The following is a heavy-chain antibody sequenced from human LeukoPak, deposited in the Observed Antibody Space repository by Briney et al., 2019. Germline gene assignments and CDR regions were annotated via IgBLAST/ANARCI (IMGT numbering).Heavy chain of an antibody. CDR1: GLTFRNYE. Sequence: GGSLRLSCGASGLTFRNYEMNWVRQAPGKGLEWISYISDSGTTKNYADSVKGRFAVSRDNAKNSLYPQMNSLRAEDTAVYYCARDPEVTTDSSGGFDYWGQGTRVTVSS. CDR2: ISDSGTTK. V-gene: IGHV3-48*03. J-gene: IGHJ4*02. CDR3: ARDPEVTTDSSGGFDY. D-gene: IGHD2-21*02.